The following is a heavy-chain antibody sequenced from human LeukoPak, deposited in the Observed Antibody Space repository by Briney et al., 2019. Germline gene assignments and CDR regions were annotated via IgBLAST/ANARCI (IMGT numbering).Heavy chain of an antibody. V-gene: IGHV4-34*01. CDR2: INHSGST. Sequence: SETLSLTCAVYGGSFSGYYWSWIRQPPGKGLEWIGEINHSGSTNYNPSLKSRVTISVDTSKNQFSLKLSSVTAEDTAMYYCARVQRTYYFDYWGQGTLVTVSS. CDR1: GGSFSGYY. CDR3: ARVQRTYYFDY. J-gene: IGHJ4*02.